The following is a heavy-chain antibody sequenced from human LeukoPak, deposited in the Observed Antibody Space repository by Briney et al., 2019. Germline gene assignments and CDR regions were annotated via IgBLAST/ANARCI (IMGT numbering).Heavy chain of an antibody. Sequence: PSETLSLTCTVSGGSISSGGYYWSWIRQHPGKGLEWIGYIYYSGSTYYNPSLKSRVTISVDTSKNQFSLKLSSVTAADTAVYYCARVSSLWFGEVNWFDPWGQEPWSPSPQ. CDR1: GGSISSGGYY. CDR3: ARVSSLWFGEVNWFDP. V-gene: IGHV4-31*03. J-gene: IGHJ5*02. CDR2: IYYSGST. D-gene: IGHD3-10*01.